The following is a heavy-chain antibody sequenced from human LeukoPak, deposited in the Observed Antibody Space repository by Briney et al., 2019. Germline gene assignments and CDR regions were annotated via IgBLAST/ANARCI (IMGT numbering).Heavy chain of an antibody. J-gene: IGHJ4*02. CDR3: SRELH. CDR1: GFTVSSNY. V-gene: IGHV3-66*01. CDR2: TYSGGST. Sequence: GGSLRLSCADSGFTVSSNYMSWVRQAPGKGLEWVSITYSGGSTYYADSVKGRYTICRANSKNTLYLQKNSQREEGTAMYNSSRELHWGEGTLVTVSS.